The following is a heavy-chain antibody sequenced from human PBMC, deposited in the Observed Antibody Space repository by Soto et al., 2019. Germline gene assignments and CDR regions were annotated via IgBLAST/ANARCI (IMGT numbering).Heavy chain of an antibody. CDR3: ARHVGGGYYGMDV. V-gene: IGHV4-34*01. J-gene: IGHJ6*02. CDR1: GGSFSGYY. CDR2: INHSGST. D-gene: IGHD3-10*02. Sequence: LSLTCAVYGGSFSGYYWSWIRQPPGKGLEWIGEINHSGSTNYNPSLKSRVTISVDTSKNQFSLKLSSVTAADTAVYYCARHVGGGYYGMDVWGQGTTVTVSS.